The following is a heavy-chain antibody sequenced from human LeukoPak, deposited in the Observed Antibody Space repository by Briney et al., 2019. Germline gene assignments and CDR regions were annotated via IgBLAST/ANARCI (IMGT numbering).Heavy chain of an antibody. D-gene: IGHD2-2*01. J-gene: IGHJ3*02. Sequence: SETLSLTCAVYGGSFSGYYWSWIRQPPGKGLEWIGEINHSGSTNYNPSLKSRVTISVGTSKNQLSLKLSSVTAADTAVYYCARALRLSDCSSTSCYHDAFDIWGQGTMVTVSS. V-gene: IGHV4-34*01. CDR3: ARALRLSDCSSTSCYHDAFDI. CDR1: GGSFSGYY. CDR2: INHSGST.